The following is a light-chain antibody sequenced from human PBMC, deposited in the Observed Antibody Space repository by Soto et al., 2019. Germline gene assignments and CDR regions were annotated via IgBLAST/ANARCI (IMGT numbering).Light chain of an antibody. CDR2: DVS. CDR1: QRISYW. J-gene: IGKJ4*01. Sequence: DIQMTQSPSTLSASVGDRVTITCRASQRISYWLAWYQQKPGKAPKFLIYDVSTLESGVPSRFSGSGSGTEFTLTISSLQPDDFAIYYCQQSNIFPLTFGGGTRVEIK. V-gene: IGKV1-5*01. CDR3: QQSNIFPLT.